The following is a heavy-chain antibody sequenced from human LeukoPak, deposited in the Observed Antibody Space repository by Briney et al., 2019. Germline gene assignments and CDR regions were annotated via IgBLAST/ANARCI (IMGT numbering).Heavy chain of an antibody. CDR1: GGSISSSNYY. Sequence: SETLSLTCTVSGGSISSSNYYWGWIRQPPGKGLEWIGNIYYSGSTYYNPSLKSRVTISVDTSKNQFSLKLSSVTAADTAVYYCARKYYGSGSYARWSNWFDPWGQGTLVTVSS. CDR3: ARKYYGSGSYARWSNWFDP. CDR2: IYYSGST. D-gene: IGHD3-10*01. J-gene: IGHJ5*02. V-gene: IGHV4-39*07.